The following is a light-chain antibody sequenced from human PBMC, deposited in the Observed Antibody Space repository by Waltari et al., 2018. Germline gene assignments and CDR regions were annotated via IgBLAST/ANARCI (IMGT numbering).Light chain of an antibody. CDR3: QQTYSTLGT. J-gene: IGKJ1*01. Sequence: DIQMTQSPSSLSASVGDRVTITCRASQSIVSYLPWYQQKPGKAPKLLIYAASSLQSGVPSRFSGSGSGTDFTLTISSLQPEDFATYYCQQTYSTLGTFGQGTKVEIK. CDR2: AAS. V-gene: IGKV1-39*01. CDR1: QSIVSY.